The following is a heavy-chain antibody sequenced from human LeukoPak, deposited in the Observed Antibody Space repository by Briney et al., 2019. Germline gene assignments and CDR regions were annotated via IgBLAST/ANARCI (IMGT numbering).Heavy chain of an antibody. J-gene: IGHJ6*03. CDR3: AKVESEFGLPSDYMDV. CDR1: GFTLSSYG. Sequence: GGSLRLSCAASGFTLSSYGMHWVRQAPGKGLEWVAVIWYDGSNKYYADSVKGRFTISRDNSKSTLYLQMSSLRAEETAAYYCAKVESEFGLPSDYMDVWGKGTTVTVS. V-gene: IGHV3-33*06. CDR2: IWYDGSNK. D-gene: IGHD3-16*01.